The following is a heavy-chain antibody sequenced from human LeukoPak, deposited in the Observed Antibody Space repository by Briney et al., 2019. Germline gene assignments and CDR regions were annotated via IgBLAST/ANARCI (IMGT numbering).Heavy chain of an antibody. CDR2: MNPNSGNT. J-gene: IGHJ4*02. Sequence: GASVKVSCKASGYTFTSYDINWVRQATGQGLEWMGWMNPNSGNTGYAQKFQGRVTITRNTSISTAYMELSSLRSEDTAVYYCARRHRITIFGVVVYYFDYWGQGTLVTVSS. D-gene: IGHD3-3*01. CDR1: GYTFTSYD. V-gene: IGHV1-8*03. CDR3: ARRHRITIFGVVVYYFDY.